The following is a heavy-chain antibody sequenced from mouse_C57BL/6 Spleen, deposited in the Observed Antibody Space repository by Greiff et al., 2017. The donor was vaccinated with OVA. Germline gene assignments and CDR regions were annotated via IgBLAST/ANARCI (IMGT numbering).Heavy chain of an antibody. Sequence: VQRVESGPGLVAPSQSLSITCTVSGFSLTSYGVHWVRQPPGKGLEWLVVIWSDGSTTYNSALKSRLSISKDNSKSQVFLKMNSLQTDDTAMYYCARRSYVDYYAMDYWGQGTSVTVSS. D-gene: IGHD1-1*01. CDR3: ARRSYVDYYAMDY. CDR1: GFSLTSYG. V-gene: IGHV2-6*03. J-gene: IGHJ4*01. CDR2: IWSDGST.